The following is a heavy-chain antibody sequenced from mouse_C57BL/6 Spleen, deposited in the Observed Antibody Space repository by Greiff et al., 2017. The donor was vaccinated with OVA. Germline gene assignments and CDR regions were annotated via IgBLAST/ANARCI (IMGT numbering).Heavy chain of an antibody. V-gene: IGHV10-1*01. CDR2: LRNKSNNYAT. J-gene: IGHJ4*01. CDR3: VRLSYNAMDY. Sequence: DVMLVESGGGLVQPKGSLKLSCAASGFSFNTYAMNWVRQAPGKGLEWVARLRNKSNNYATYYADSVKDRFTISRDDSESMLYLQMNNLKTEDTAMYYCVRLSYNAMDYWGQGTSVTVSS. CDR1: GFSFNTYA.